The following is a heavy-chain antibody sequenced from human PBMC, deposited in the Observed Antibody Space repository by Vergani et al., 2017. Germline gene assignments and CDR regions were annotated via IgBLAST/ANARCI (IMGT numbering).Heavy chain of an antibody. V-gene: IGHV1-18*01. CDR3: ARDRRYYFDSSGYIRFDP. Sequence: QLVQSGAEVKKPGASVRISCKASGYTFTSYGISWVRQAPGKGLEWMEWLSDYNGDTKYAQKLQGRVTMTTDTSTTTVYMELRSLRSDDTAVYYCARDRRYYFDSSGYIRFDPWGQGTLVTVSS. CDR2: LSDYNGDT. J-gene: IGHJ5*02. D-gene: IGHD3-22*01. CDR1: GYTFTSYG.